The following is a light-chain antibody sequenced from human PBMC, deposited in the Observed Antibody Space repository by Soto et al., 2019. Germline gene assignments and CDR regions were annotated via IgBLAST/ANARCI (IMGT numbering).Light chain of an antibody. V-gene: IGKV3-20*01. J-gene: IGKJ2*03. CDR2: GAS. CDR1: QSVSSSS. CDR3: QLYGASRKYS. Sequence: EIVLTQSPGTLSLSPGQRATLSCRASQSVSSSSLAWYQQRPGQAPRLLIYGASRRATGIPDRFSGSGSGKDFTLNISRLEPEDFAVYYCQLYGASRKYSFGQGTKVNIK.